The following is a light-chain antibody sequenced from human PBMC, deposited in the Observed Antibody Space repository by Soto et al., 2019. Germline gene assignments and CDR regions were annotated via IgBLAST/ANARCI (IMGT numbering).Light chain of an antibody. J-gene: IGKJ1*01. V-gene: IGKV1-5*03. CDR3: QQYNSYPWT. CDR2: KAS. Sequence: DIQSNHPISTLSGSVGGRVTITCPASQTISSWLAWYQQKPGKDPKLLIYKASTLKSGVPSRFSGSGSGTEFTLTISSLQPDDFATYYCQQYNSYPWTFGQGTKVDIK. CDR1: QTISSW.